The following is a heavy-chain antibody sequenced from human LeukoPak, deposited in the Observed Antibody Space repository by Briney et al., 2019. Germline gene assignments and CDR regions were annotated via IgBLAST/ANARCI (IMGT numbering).Heavy chain of an antibody. V-gene: IGHV4-39*01. CDR3: ARQTGSGLFILP. CDR2: IYYTGNT. J-gene: IGHJ4*02. CDR1: GVSLSSSYSY. D-gene: IGHD3/OR15-3a*01. Sequence: PSETLSLTCTVSGVSLSSSYSYWGWIRQPPGKGLEWIGSIYYTGNTYYNASLKRHISISIDTSKNQFSLKLTSVTAADTAVYYCARQTGSGLFILPGGQGTLVTVSS.